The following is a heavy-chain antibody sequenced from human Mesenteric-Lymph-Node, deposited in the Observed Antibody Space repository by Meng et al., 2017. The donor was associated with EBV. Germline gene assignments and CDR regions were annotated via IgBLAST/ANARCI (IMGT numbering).Heavy chain of an antibody. V-gene: IGHV3-23*04. CDR2: ISGSGGST. Sequence: VRLVGVGGGVVPPGGSLELSCSGSTFAFSSYARNWVRPAPGKGLEVVSAISGSGGSTYYADSVKGRFTISRDNSKNTLYLQMNSLRAEDTAVYYCAKGKGSGWYANDYWGQGTLVTVSS. CDR3: AKGKGSGWYANDY. J-gene: IGHJ4*02. D-gene: IGHD6-19*01. CDR1: TFAFSSYA.